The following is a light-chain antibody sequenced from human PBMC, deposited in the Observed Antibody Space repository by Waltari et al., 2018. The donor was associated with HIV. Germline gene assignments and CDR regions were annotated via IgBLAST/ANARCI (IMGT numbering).Light chain of an antibody. CDR2: EVS. Sequence: QSALTQRPSASGSPGQSDTISRPRTSSDVGPDKYVSWCQQHPGKAPKLVICEVSKRPSGVPDRFSGSKSGNTASLTVSGLQAEDEADYYCTSYGGSNNVLFGGGTKLTVL. V-gene: IGLV2-8*01. J-gene: IGLJ2*01. CDR1: SSDVGPDKY. CDR3: TSYGGSNNVL.